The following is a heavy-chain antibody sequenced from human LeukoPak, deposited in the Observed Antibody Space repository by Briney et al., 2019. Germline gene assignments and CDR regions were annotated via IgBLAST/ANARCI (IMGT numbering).Heavy chain of an antibody. Sequence: ASVKVSCKASGYTFTSYAMNLVRQAPGQGLEWMGWINTNTGNPTYAQGFTGRFVFSLDTSVSTAYLQISSLKAEDTAVYYCARDDRSKNYVWGSYRSPTVIDYWGQGTLVTVSS. V-gene: IGHV7-4-1*02. CDR2: INTNTGNP. CDR3: ARDDRSKNYVWGSYRSPTVIDY. CDR1: GYTFTSYA. J-gene: IGHJ4*02. D-gene: IGHD3-16*02.